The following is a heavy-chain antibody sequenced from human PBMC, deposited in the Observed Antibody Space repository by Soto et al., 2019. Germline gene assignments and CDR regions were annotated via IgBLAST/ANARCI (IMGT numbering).Heavy chain of an antibody. V-gene: IGHV3-7*03. CDR3: ATENSSGYYSDY. Sequence: GGSLRLSCAASGFTFSGYWMSWVRQAPGKGLEWVANIKQDGSEKYYVDSVKGRFTISRDNAKNSLYLQMNSLRAEDTAVYYCATENSSGYYSDYWGQGTLVTVSS. J-gene: IGHJ4*02. CDR2: IKQDGSEK. D-gene: IGHD3-22*01. CDR1: GFTFSGYW.